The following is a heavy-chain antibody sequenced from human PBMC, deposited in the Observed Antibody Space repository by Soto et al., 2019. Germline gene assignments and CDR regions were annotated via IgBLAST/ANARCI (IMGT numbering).Heavy chain of an antibody. CDR3: TSDRGGAPFDY. J-gene: IGHJ4*02. CDR1: GFTFSAYG. D-gene: IGHD3-16*01. CDR2: IWDNGSNE. V-gene: IGHV3-33*01. Sequence: PGGSLRLSCVASGFTFSAYGMHWVRQAPGKGLEWVAVIWDNGSNENYADSVKGRFTISRDNSKNTLYLQMNSLRADDTAVYFCTSDRGGAPFDYWGQGTLVTVSS.